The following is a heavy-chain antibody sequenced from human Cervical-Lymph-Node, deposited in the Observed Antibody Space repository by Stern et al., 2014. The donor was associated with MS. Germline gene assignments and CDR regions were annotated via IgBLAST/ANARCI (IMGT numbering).Heavy chain of an antibody. CDR2: ISSYNGNT. J-gene: IGHJ4*02. Sequence: QVQLVQSGPEVRQPGASVRVSCKASGYTFTTPNYGIAWVREAPGRGLEWMGWISSYNGNTVYAQKLQNRVTLTTDTSTSTAYMELRSLRSGDTAFYYCARERLRDFNDYHFDSWGQGTLVTVSS. V-gene: IGHV1-18*01. CDR3: ARERLRDFNDYHFDS. D-gene: IGHD4-11*01. CDR1: GYTFTTPNYG.